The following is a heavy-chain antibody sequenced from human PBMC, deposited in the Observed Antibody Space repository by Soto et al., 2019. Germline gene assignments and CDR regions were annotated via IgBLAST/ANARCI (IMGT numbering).Heavy chain of an antibody. CDR1: GGSITSSSYY. CDR3: MLGSGWKDFDY. CDR2: IYYTGST. D-gene: IGHD3-22*01. V-gene: IGHV4-39*01. J-gene: IGHJ4*02. Sequence: PSETLSLXCTVSGGSITSSSYYWGWIRQPPGKGLEWIGSIYYTGSTYYNPSLKSRVTISVDTSKNQFSLKLRSVTAADTAVYYCMLGSGWKDFDYWGQGTLVTVSS.